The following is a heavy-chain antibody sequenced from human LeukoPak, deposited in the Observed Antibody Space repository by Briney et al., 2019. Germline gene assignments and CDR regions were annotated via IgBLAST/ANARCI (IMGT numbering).Heavy chain of an antibody. Sequence: ASVKVSCKASGGTFSSYAISWVRQAPGQGLEWMGIINPSGGSTSYAQKFQGRVTMTRDTSTSTVYMELSSLRSEDTAVYYCARGPTMVRGVIITWGQGTLVTVSS. CDR2: INPSGGST. CDR3: ARGPTMVRGVIIT. D-gene: IGHD3-10*01. V-gene: IGHV1-46*01. J-gene: IGHJ4*02. CDR1: GGTFSSYA.